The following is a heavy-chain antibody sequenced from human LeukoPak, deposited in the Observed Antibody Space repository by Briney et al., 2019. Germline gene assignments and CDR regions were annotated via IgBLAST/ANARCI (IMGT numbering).Heavy chain of an antibody. Sequence: GGSLRLSCAASGFTFSSYAMHWVRQAPGKGLEYVSAISSNGGSTYYANSVKGRFTISRDNSKNTLYLQMGSLRAEDMAVYHCARGKTRIYYPTDYWGQGTLVTVSS. D-gene: IGHD3-10*01. V-gene: IGHV3-64*01. CDR2: ISSNGGST. CDR3: ARGKTRIYYPTDY. CDR1: GFTFSSYA. J-gene: IGHJ4*02.